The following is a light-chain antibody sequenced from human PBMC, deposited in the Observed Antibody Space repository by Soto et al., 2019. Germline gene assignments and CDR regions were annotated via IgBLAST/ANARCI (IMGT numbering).Light chain of an antibody. V-gene: IGLV7-46*01. CDR2: DTS. CDR3: LLSYSGAHVV. CDR1: TGAVTSGHY. J-gene: IGLJ2*01. Sequence: AVVTQEPSLTVSPGGTVTLTCGSSTGAVTSGHYPYWFQQKPGQAPRTLIYDTSNKHLWTPARFSGSLLGGKAALTLSGAQPEDEAEYFCLLSYSGAHVVFGGGTKLTVL.